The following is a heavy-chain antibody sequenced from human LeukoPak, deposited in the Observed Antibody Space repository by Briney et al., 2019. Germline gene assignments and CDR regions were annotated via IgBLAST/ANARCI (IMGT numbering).Heavy chain of an antibody. D-gene: IGHD6-19*01. V-gene: IGHV3-23*01. CDR1: GFTFSNSA. Sequence: PGGSLRLSCAASGFTFSNSAMSWVRQAPGKGLEWVSTLSGSGITTSYADSVKGRFTISRDNSKNTLYLQMNSLRAEDTAVYYCAKGIYSSGWSYFDSWGHGTLVTVSS. CDR3: AKGIYSSGWSYFDS. J-gene: IGHJ4*01. CDR2: LSGSGITT.